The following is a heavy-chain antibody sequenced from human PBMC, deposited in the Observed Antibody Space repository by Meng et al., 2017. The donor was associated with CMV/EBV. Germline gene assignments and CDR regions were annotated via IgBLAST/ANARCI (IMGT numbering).Heavy chain of an antibody. Sequence: GESLKISCAASGFTFSSYAMHWVRQAPGKGLEWVAVISYDGSNKYYADSVKGRFTISRDNSKNTLYLQMNSLRAGDTAVYYCARGSAYSGSCVDYWGQGTLVTVSS. V-gene: IGHV3-30*04. CDR3: ARGSAYSGSCVDY. D-gene: IGHD1-26*01. CDR2: ISYDGSNK. J-gene: IGHJ4*02. CDR1: GFTFSSYA.